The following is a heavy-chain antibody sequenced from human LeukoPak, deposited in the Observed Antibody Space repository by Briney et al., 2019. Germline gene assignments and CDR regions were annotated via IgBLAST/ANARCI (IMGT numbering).Heavy chain of an antibody. J-gene: IGHJ6*03. V-gene: IGHV1-2*02. CDR2: INPNSGGT. CDR3: ARGHLYYYYMDV. Sequence: ASVKVSCKASGYTFTGYYMHWVRQAPGQGLEWMGWINPNSGGTNYAQKFQGRVTMTMDTSISTAYMELSRLRSDDTAVYYCARGHLYYYYMDVWGKGTTVTVSS. CDR1: GYTFTGYY.